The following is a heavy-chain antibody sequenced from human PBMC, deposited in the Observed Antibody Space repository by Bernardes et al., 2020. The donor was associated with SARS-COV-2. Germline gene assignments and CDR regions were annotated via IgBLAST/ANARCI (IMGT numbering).Heavy chain of an antibody. CDR1: GFSFDDHA. J-gene: IGHJ4*02. CDR3: ANSGRDFSLYFEN. CDR2: ISWNSGTI. V-gene: IGHV3-9*01. Sequence: GGSLRLSCAASGFSFDDHAMHWVRQAPGKGLEWVSVISWNSGTIAYADSVKGRFTISRDNAKNSLYLQMNSLRVEDTALYYCANSGRDFSLYFENWGQGTLVTVSS. D-gene: IGHD2-15*01.